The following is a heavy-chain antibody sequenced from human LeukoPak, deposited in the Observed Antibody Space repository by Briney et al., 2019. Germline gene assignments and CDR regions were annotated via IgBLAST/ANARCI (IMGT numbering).Heavy chain of an antibody. Sequence: PSETLSLTCTVSGGSISSYYWSWIRQPPGKGLEWIGYIYYSGSTNYNPSLKSRVTISVDTSKNQFSLKLSSVTAADTAVYYCARVDDYSNYFDYWGQGTLVTVSS. V-gene: IGHV4-59*01. CDR1: GGSISSYY. CDR3: ARVDDYSNYFDY. J-gene: IGHJ4*02. D-gene: IGHD4-11*01. CDR2: IYYSGST.